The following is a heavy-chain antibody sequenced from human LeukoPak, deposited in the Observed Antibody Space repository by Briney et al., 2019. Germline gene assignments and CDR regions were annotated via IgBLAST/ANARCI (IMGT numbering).Heavy chain of an antibody. CDR1: GGSVSSGSYY. CDR3: ARDAVVAARLKYYYYGMDV. CDR2: IYYSGST. J-gene: IGHJ6*02. Sequence: SETLSLTCTVSGGSVSSGSYYWSWIRQPPGKGLEWIGYIYYSGSTNYHPSLKSRVTISVDTSKNQFSLKLSSVTAADTAVYYCARDAVVAARLKYYYYGMDVWGQGTTVTVSS. V-gene: IGHV4-61*01. D-gene: IGHD6-6*01.